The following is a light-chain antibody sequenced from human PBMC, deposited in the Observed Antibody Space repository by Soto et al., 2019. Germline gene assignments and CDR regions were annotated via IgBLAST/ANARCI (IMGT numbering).Light chain of an antibody. CDR2: DVS. Sequence: EVLMTQSPAILSVPPGERATLSCRASQSVGSRLAWYQQKPGQAPRLLMYDVSTRATGIPARFSGSGSGTEFTLTISSLQSEDFAVYYCQQYSIWPPYTFGQGTKLEIK. CDR1: QSVGSR. V-gene: IGKV3-15*01. J-gene: IGKJ2*01. CDR3: QQYSIWPPYT.